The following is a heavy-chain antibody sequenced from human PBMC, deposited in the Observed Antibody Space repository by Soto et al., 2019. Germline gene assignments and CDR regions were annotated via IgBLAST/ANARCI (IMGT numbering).Heavy chain of an antibody. CDR1: GFTFSDYY. Sequence: GGSLRLSCVASGFTFSDYYMSWFRQAPGKGLEWVSYISGSGSTIHDADSVKGRFTISRDNAKNSLSLQMNSLRAEDTAVYYCARLGSIAAAGTPDYWGQGTLVTVSS. V-gene: IGHV3-11*01. CDR3: ARLGSIAAAGTPDY. CDR2: ISGSGSTI. J-gene: IGHJ4*02. D-gene: IGHD6-13*01.